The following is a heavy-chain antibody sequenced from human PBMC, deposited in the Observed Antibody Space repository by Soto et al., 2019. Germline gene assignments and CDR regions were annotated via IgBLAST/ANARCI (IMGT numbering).Heavy chain of an antibody. CDR1: IDSISSYY. V-gene: IGHV4-59*08. D-gene: IGHD6-19*01. CDR3: ARAVGDPLYYLDY. J-gene: IGHJ4*02. CDR2: TDYSGNT. Sequence: SETLSLTCTVSIDSISSYYWIWIRQSPGKGLEWIGYTDYSGNTNYNPSLKSRVTISGDTSKNQFSLRLSSVTAADTAVYYCARAVGDPLYYLDYWGQGTLVTVSS.